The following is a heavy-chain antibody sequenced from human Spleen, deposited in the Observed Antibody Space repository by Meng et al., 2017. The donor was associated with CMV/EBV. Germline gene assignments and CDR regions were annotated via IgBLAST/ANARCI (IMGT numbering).Heavy chain of an antibody. CDR1: GYSFTNYG. D-gene: IGHD2-2*01. CDR2: ISADNGKT. J-gene: IGHJ4*02. Sequence: ASVKVSCKASGYSFTNYGTSWVRQAPGQGLEYMGWISADNGKTNYAQKLQDRVTMTTDTSTSTAYMELRSLRSDDTAVYYCARYLLPVAHWTNDYWGQGTLVTVSS. V-gene: IGHV1-18*01. CDR3: ARYLLPVAHWTNDY.